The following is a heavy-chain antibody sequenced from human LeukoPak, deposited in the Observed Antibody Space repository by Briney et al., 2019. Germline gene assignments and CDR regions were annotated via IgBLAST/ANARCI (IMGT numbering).Heavy chain of an antibody. J-gene: IGHJ4*02. CDR1: GFTFSSYS. D-gene: IGHD3-16*01. V-gene: IGHV3-20*04. CDR3: ARLRLGELAPTAGDY. CDR2: INWNGGST. Sequence: GGSLRLSCAASGFTFSSYSMSWVRQAPGKGLEWVSGINWNGGSTGYADSVKGRFTISRDNAKNSLYLQMNSLRAEDTALYYCARLRLGELAPTAGDYWGQGTLVTVSS.